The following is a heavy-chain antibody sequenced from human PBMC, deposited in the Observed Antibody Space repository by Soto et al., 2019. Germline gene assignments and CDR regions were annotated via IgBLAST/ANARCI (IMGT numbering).Heavy chain of an antibody. CDR2: IIPIFGTA. CDR1: GGTFSSYA. D-gene: IGHD3-22*01. J-gene: IGHJ5*02. Sequence: ASVKVSCKASGGTFSSYAISWVRQAPGQGLEWMGGIIPIFGTANYAQKFQGRVTITADESTSTAYMELSSLRSEDTAVYYCARDARDYYDSSGQENWFDPWGQGTLVTVSS. CDR3: ARDARDYYDSSGQENWFDP. V-gene: IGHV1-69*13.